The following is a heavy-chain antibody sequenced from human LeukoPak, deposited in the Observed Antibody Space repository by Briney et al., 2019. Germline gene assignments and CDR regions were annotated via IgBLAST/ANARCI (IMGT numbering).Heavy chain of an antibody. Sequence: GGSLRLSCAASGFSFSSYTMNLVRRAPGKGLEWVSSISGSSSYIYYADSVKGRFTISRDNAKNSLYLQMNSLRAEDTAVFYCARTSTSTGDPFDYWGQGTLVTVSS. CDR1: GFSFSSYT. CDR3: ARTSTSTGDPFDY. V-gene: IGHV3-21*01. CDR2: ISGSSSYI. J-gene: IGHJ4*02. D-gene: IGHD7-27*01.